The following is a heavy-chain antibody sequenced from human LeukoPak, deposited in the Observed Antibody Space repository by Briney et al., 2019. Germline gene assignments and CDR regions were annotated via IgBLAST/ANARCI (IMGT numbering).Heavy chain of an antibody. CDR2: ISGSGGST. V-gene: IGHV3-23*01. J-gene: IGHJ4*02. CDR1: GFTFSSHG. Sequence: GGSLRLSCAASGFTFSSHGMSWVRQAPGKGLEWVSAISGSGGSTYYADSVKGRFTISRDNAKNSLYLQMNSLRVEDTAVYYCARAHNWKYGTFDYWGQGTLVTVSS. D-gene: IGHD1-7*01. CDR3: ARAHNWKYGTFDY.